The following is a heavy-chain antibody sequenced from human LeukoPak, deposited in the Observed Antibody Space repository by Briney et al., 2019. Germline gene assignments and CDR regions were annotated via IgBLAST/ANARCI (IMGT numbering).Heavy chain of an antibody. CDR3: VRDRELGY. Sequence: PSETLSLTCSVSGGSIGIYYWSWVRQPPGKALEWIGYIYNSGSTYYNPSLKSQVTISVDMSKNQFSLRLTSVTAADAAVYYCVRDRELGYWGQGTLVTVSS. CDR1: GGSIGIYY. CDR2: IYNSGST. V-gene: IGHV4-59*01. J-gene: IGHJ4*02. D-gene: IGHD1-26*01.